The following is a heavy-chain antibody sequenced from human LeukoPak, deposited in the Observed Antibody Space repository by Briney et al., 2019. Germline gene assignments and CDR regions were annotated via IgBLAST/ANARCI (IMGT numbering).Heavy chain of an antibody. CDR2: ISSSSSYI. D-gene: IGHD3-16*01. CDR1: GFTFSSYS. CDR3: AKDGPPYYVFGRTYFDY. V-gene: IGHV3-21*01. J-gene: IGHJ4*02. Sequence: GGSLRLSCAASGFTFSSYSIIWVRQAPGKGLEWVSSISSSSSYIYYADSLKGRFTISRDNAKNSLYLQMNSLRAEDTAVYYCAKDGPPYYVFGRTYFDYWGQGTLVTVSS.